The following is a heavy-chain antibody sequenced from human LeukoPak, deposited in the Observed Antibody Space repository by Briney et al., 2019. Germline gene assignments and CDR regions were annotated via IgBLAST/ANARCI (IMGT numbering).Heavy chain of an antibody. D-gene: IGHD3-22*01. J-gene: IGHJ4*02. CDR2: ISSSSTYI. Sequence: GGSLRLSCAASGFTFSAYSMNWVRQAPGKGLEWVSSISSSSTYIYYADSVKGRFTISRDNTKSSLYLQMNSLRAEDTAVYYCARDFRYPTMYYDSSGYFFDYWGQGTLVTVSS. V-gene: IGHV3-21*01. CDR1: GFTFSAYS. CDR3: ARDFRYPTMYYDSSGYFFDY.